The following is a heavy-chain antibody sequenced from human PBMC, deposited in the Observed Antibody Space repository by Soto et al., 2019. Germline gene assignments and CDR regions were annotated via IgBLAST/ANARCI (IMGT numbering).Heavy chain of an antibody. CDR1: GFTFRSFG. J-gene: IGHJ6*02. CDR2: VSYDGNHK. CDR3: AKDVGQQLVLNYGMDV. D-gene: IGHD6-13*01. V-gene: IGHV3-30*18. Sequence: PGGSLILSCGSSGFTFRSFGMYWVRQDPGKGLEWVAVVSYDGNHKYYADSVKGRFTVSRDNAKNMLYLQMNSLRGEDTAVYYCAKDVGQQLVLNYGMDVWGQGTTVTVSS.